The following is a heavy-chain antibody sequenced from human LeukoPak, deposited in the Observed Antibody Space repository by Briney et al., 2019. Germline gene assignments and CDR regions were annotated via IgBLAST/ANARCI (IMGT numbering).Heavy chain of an antibody. CDR2: INAGNGNT. CDR3: ARETISSWSHHYYGMDV. J-gene: IGHJ6*02. CDR1: GYTFSSYA. Sequence: ASVKVSCKASGYTFSSYAMQWVRQAPGQRLEWMGWINAGNGNTKYSQKFQGRVSITRDTSANTAYMELSSLRSEDTAVYFCARETISSWSHHYYGMDVWGQGTTVIVSS. V-gene: IGHV1-3*01. D-gene: IGHD6-13*01.